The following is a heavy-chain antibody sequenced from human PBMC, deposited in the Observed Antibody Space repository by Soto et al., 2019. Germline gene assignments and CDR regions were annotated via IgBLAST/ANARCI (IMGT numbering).Heavy chain of an antibody. Sequence: ASVKVSCKASGYTFTSYAMHWVRQAPGQRLERMGWINAGNGNTKYSQKFQGRVTITRDTSASTAYMELSSLRSEDTAVYYCASLTDYGGNPASWGQGTLVTVSS. V-gene: IGHV1-3*01. CDR3: ASLTDYGGNPAS. J-gene: IGHJ4*02. D-gene: IGHD4-17*01. CDR2: INAGNGNT. CDR1: GYTFTSYA.